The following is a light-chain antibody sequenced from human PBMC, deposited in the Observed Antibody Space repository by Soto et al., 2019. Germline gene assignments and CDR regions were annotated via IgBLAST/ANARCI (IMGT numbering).Light chain of an antibody. V-gene: IGKV3-11*01. CDR1: QSVSSY. J-gene: IGKJ4*01. Sequence: EIVLTQSPATLSLSSGVRATLSCRASQSVSSYLAWYQQKPGQAPRLLIYDASNRATGNPASFSGSGSGTDFTLTISSLDPEDFAVYYCQQRSNWPLTFGGGTKVEIK. CDR3: QQRSNWPLT. CDR2: DAS.